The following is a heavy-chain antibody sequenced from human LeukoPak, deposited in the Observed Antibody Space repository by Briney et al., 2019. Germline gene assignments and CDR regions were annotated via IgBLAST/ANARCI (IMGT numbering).Heavy chain of an antibody. Sequence: ASVKVSCKASGYTFTRYGISWVRQAPGQGLEWMGWISGYNGHTNYAQKLQGRVTMTTDTSTSTVYMELRSLRSDDTAVYYCARSGIAADYGDYWGQGTLVTVSS. CDR2: ISGYNGHT. CDR1: GYTFTRYG. V-gene: IGHV1-18*01. CDR3: ARSGIAADYGDY. J-gene: IGHJ4*02. D-gene: IGHD6-13*01.